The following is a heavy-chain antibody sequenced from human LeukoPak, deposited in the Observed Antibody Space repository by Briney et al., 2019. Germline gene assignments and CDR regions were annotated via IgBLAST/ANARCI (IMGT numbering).Heavy chain of an antibody. Sequence: PGGSLRLSCAASRFTFSSYWMNWVRQAPGKGLEWVANIKRDGNEKNYVDSVKGRFSISRDNAKNSLYLQMDSLRAEDTAVYYCAKEGAYPIITYDSWGQGALVTVSS. CDR2: IKRDGNEK. J-gene: IGHJ5*01. V-gene: IGHV3-7*01. CDR3: AKEGAYPIITYDS. CDR1: RFTFSSYW. D-gene: IGHD3-10*01.